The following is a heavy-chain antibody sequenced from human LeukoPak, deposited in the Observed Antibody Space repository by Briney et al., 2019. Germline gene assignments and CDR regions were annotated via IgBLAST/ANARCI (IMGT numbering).Heavy chain of an antibody. CDR1: GVSISSYY. Sequence: PSETLSLTCTVSGVSISSYYWSWIRQPPGKGLEWIGYISYSGSTKYNPSLESRVTISVDTSKNQFSLKVDSVTAADTAVYYCARVGRGDYVWGSYSFDYWGQGTLVTVSS. V-gene: IGHV4-59*01. D-gene: IGHD3-16*01. CDR2: ISYSGST. CDR3: ARVGRGDYVWGSYSFDY. J-gene: IGHJ4*02.